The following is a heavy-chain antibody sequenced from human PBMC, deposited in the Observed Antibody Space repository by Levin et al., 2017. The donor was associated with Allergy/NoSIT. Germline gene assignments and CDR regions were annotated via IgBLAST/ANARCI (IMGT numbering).Heavy chain of an antibody. CDR3: AKLRRTAMRYDAFDV. V-gene: IGHV5-51*01. D-gene: IGHD3-16*01. CDR1: GYSFSTYW. J-gene: IGHJ3*01. Sequence: GESLKISCKGSGYSFSTYWIGWVRQKPGKGLEWMGIIYAGDSDTSYSPSFQGQVTISVDKSISTAYLQWSSLKASDSGMYYCAKLRRTAMRYDAFDVWGQGTKVTVS. CDR2: IYAGDSDT.